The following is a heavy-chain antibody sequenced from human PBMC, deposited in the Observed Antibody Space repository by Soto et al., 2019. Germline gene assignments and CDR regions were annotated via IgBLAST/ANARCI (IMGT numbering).Heavy chain of an antibody. D-gene: IGHD6-19*01. CDR3: ARVYFHAVAGTQWFDP. CDR1: GYTFTSYG. V-gene: IGHV1-18*01. Sequence: GASVKVSCKASGYTFTSYGISWVRQAPGQGLEWMGWISAYNGNTNYAQKLQGRVTMTTDTSTSTAYMELRSLRSDDTAVYYCARVYFHAVAGTQWFDPWGQGTLVTVSS. J-gene: IGHJ5*02. CDR2: ISAYNGNT.